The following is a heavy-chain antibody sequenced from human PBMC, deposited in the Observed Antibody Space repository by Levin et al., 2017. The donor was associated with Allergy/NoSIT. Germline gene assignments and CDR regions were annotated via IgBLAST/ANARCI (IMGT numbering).Heavy chain of an antibody. V-gene: IGHV3-74*01. CDR3: VRKMVRGIDDAFDM. J-gene: IGHJ3*02. Sequence: GESLKISGAASGFTLRSYWMHWVRQAPGKGLVWVSRINSDGSSTSYADSVKGRFTISRDNAKNTLYLQMNSLRAEDTAVYYCVRKMVRGIDDAFDMWGQGTMVTVSS. CDR2: INSDGSST. CDR1: GFTLRSYW. D-gene: IGHD3-10*01.